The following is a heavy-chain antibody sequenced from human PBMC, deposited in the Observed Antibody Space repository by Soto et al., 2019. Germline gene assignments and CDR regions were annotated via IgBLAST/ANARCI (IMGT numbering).Heavy chain of an antibody. J-gene: IGHJ4*02. D-gene: IGHD3-10*01. CDR2: ISSSSSYI. V-gene: IGHV3-21*01. CDR3: ARDRITMVRGVIMPMTYFDY. Sequence: GGSLRLSCAASGFTFSSYSMNWVRQAPGKGLEWVSSISSSSSYIYYADSVKGRFTISRDNAKNSRYLQMNSLRAEDTAVYYCARDRITMVRGVIMPMTYFDYWGQGTLVTVSS. CDR1: GFTFSSYS.